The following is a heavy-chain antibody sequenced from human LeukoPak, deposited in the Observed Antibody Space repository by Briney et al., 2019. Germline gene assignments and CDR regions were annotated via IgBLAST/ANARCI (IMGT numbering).Heavy chain of an antibody. CDR1: GFAFSSYS. CDR3: ARDAILTGYPKVPYFDY. V-gene: IGHV3-21*01. J-gene: IGHJ4*02. Sequence: GGSLRLSCAASGFAFSSYSMNWVRQAPGEGLEWVSSISTRSSYIYYADSVKGRFTIFRDNSENSLYQQMNSLRAEDTAVYYCARDAILTGYPKVPYFDYWGQETLVTVSS. D-gene: IGHD3-9*01. CDR2: ISTRSSYI.